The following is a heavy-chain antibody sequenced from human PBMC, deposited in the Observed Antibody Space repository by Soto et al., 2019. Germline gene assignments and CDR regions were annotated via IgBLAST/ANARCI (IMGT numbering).Heavy chain of an antibody. V-gene: IGHV3-73*01. D-gene: IGHD2-15*01. CDR1: GFTFSGAA. CDR3: TGHSVVVVNATGGEYFQH. J-gene: IGHJ1*01. Sequence: HPGGSLRRSCAASGFTFSGAAMHWVRQASGKEREWVGRIRSKANSYATAYAASVKGRFTISIDDSKNTAYLQMNSLKTEDTAVYYCTGHSVVVVNATGGEYFQHWGQGTLV. CDR2: IRSKANSYAT.